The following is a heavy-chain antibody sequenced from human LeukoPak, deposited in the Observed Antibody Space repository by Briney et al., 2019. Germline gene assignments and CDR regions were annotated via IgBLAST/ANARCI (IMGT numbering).Heavy chain of an antibody. Sequence: PGRSLRLSCAASGFTFDDYAMHWVRQAPGKGLEWVSGISWNSGSIGYADSVKGRFTISRDNAKNSLYLQMNSLRAEDTALYYCAKDKVSLYHYYYMDVWGKGATVTVSS. CDR2: ISWNSGSI. V-gene: IGHV3-9*01. CDR1: GFTFDDYA. D-gene: IGHD6-6*01. CDR3: AKDKVSLYHYYYMDV. J-gene: IGHJ6*03.